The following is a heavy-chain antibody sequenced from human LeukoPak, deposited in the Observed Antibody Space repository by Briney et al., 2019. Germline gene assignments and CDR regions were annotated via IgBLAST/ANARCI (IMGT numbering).Heavy chain of an antibody. J-gene: IGHJ4*02. D-gene: IGHD2-15*01. CDR3: ARASYCSGGSCHKRAFDY. CDR1: GGSFSGYY. Sequence: SETLSLTCAVYGGSFSGYYWSWIRQPPGKGLGWIGEINHSGSTNYNPSLKSRVTISVDTSKNQFSLKLSSVTAADTAVYYCARASYCSGGSCHKRAFDYWGQGTLVTVSS. CDR2: INHSGST. V-gene: IGHV4-34*01.